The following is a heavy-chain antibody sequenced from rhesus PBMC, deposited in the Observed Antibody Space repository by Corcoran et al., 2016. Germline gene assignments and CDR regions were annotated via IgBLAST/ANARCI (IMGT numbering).Heavy chain of an antibody. V-gene: IGHV4-173*01. J-gene: IGHJ4*01. Sequence: QLQLQESGPGLVKPSETLSLTCAVSGGSISGYWWSVIRQPPGKELEWNGRVDGSGSTDYNPSLKSRVTISRDTSKNQFSLRLSSVTAADTAVYYCARDRGYSFWGQGVLVTVSS. D-gene: IGHD5-24*01. CDR3: ARDRGYSF. CDR2: VDGSGST. CDR1: GGSISGYW.